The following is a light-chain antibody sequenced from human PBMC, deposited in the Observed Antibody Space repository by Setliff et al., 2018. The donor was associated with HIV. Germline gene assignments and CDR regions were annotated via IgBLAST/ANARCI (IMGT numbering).Light chain of an antibody. J-gene: IGLJ1*01. CDR1: SSDVGGYNY. CDR2: DVS. CDR3: KSYTSSSTLV. Sequence: QSALTQPASVSGSPGQSITISCTGTSSDVGGYNYVSWYQQHPGKAPKLIIYDVSDRPSGVSNRFSGSKSGNTASLTISGLQADDEADYYCKSYTSSSTLVFGTGTKVTVL. V-gene: IGLV2-14*03.